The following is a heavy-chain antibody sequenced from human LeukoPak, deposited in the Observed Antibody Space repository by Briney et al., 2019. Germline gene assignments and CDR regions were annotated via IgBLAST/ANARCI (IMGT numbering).Heavy chain of an antibody. Sequence: GGSLRLSCAASGFTFSSYSMNWVRQAPGKGLEWVSYISSSSSTIYYADSVKGRFTISRDNAKNSLYLQMNSLRAEDTAEYYCARDRGDYGGSYWGQGTLVTVSS. J-gene: IGHJ4*02. V-gene: IGHV3-48*01. CDR2: ISSSSSTI. D-gene: IGHD4-23*01. CDR1: GFTFSSYS. CDR3: ARDRGDYGGSY.